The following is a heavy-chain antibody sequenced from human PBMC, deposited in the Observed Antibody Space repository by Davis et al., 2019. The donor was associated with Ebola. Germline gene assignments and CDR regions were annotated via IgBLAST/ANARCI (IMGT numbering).Heavy chain of an antibody. J-gene: IGHJ4*02. CDR2: ISWNSGSI. D-gene: IGHD3-22*01. Sequence: GGSLRLSCAASGFTFDDYAMHWVRQAPGKGLEWVSGISWNSGSIGYADSVKGRFTISRDNAKNSLYLQMNSLRAEDTAVYYCAKGQYYYDSSPPSIWGQGTLVTVSS. CDR1: GFTFDDYA. V-gene: IGHV3-9*01. CDR3: AKGQYYYDSSPPSI.